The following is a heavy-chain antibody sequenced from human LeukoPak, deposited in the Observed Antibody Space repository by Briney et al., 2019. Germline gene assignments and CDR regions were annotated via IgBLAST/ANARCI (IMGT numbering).Heavy chain of an antibody. J-gene: IGHJ4*02. Sequence: GGSLRLSCAASGFTFSSYAMHWVRQAPGKGLEWVAVISYDGSNKYYADSVKGRFTISRDNSKNTLYLQMNSLRAEDTAVYYCAKDEVNSGYDFYFDYWGQGTLVTVSS. CDR3: AKDEVNSGYDFYFDY. V-gene: IGHV3-30*04. CDR1: GFTFSSYA. D-gene: IGHD5-12*01. CDR2: ISYDGSNK.